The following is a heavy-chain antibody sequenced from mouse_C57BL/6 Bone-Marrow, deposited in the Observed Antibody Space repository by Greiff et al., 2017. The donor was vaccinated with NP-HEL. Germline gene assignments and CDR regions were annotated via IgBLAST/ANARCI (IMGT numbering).Heavy chain of an antibody. CDR1: GYTFTSYW. CDR2: IDPSDSYT. Sequence: VQLQQPGAELVMPGASVKLSCKASGYTFTSYWMHWVKQRPGQGLEWIGEIDPSDSYTNYNQKFKGKSTLTVDKSSSTAYMQLSSLTSEDSAVYYCARIYDYDVGAMDYWGQGTSVTVSS. J-gene: IGHJ4*01. CDR3: ARIYDYDVGAMDY. D-gene: IGHD2-4*01. V-gene: IGHV1-69*01.